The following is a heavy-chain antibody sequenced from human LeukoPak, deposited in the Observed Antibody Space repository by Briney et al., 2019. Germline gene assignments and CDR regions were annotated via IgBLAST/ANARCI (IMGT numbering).Heavy chain of an antibody. CDR2: INTDGTTT. CDR1: GFTFSTYW. D-gene: IGHD1-26*01. V-gene: IGHV3-74*01. J-gene: IGHJ4*02. CDR3: ARGGINSPTIDF. Sequence: PGESLRLSCVASGFTFSTYWMHWVRQPPGKGLVWLSRINTDGTTTTYADSVKGRFTISRDNAKNTLYLQLNSLRADDTAVYFCARGGINSPTIDFWGQGTLVTLSS.